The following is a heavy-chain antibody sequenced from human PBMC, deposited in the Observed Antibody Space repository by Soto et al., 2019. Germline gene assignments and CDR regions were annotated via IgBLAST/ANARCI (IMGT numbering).Heavy chain of an antibody. J-gene: IGHJ6*02. D-gene: IGHD1-1*01. CDR3: TTSRPGGSNGYIGDYYGMDV. CDR1: GFTFSKAW. CDR2: IKSKSDGGTT. V-gene: IGHV3-15*01. Sequence: GGSLRLSCAASGFTFSKAWISWVRQAPGKGLEWVGRIKSKSDGGTTDFAAPVKGRFTISRDDSKSTLDLQMNSLKSDDTAVYYCTTSRPGGSNGYIGDYYGMDVWGQGTTVTVSS.